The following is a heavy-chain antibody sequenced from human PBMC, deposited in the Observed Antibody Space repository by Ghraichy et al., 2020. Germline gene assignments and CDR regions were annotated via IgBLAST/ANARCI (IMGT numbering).Heavy chain of an antibody. Sequence: GGSLRLSCAASGFTFSNYAMIWVRQAPGKGLEWVSSISDNGRNTFHTDSVKGRFTISRDNSRNTLYLQMNSLRVEDTAVYFCAKGLGIYPFDYWGQGTLVTVSS. V-gene: IGHV3-23*01. CDR2: ISDNGRNT. D-gene: IGHD1-26*01. CDR1: GFTFSNYA. CDR3: AKGLGIYPFDY. J-gene: IGHJ4*02.